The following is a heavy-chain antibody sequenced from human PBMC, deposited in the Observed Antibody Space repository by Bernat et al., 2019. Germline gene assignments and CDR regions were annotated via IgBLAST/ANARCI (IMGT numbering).Heavy chain of an antibody. D-gene: IGHD4-17*01. CDR2: ISYDGSNK. CDR1: CFTFSSYG. V-gene: IGHV3-30*18. Sequence: QVQLVESGGGVVQPGRSLRLSCAASCFTFSSYGMHWVRQAPGMGLAWVAVISYDGSNKYYADSVKGRFTISRDNSKNTLYLQMISLRAEDTAVYYCAKDREDYGDYVNGMDVWGQGTTVTVSS. J-gene: IGHJ6*02. CDR3: AKDREDYGDYVNGMDV.